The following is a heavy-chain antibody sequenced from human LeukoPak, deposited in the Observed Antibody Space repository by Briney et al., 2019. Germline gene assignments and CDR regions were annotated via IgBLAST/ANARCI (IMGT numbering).Heavy chain of an antibody. CDR3: ARGGIQAKDRFDY. Sequence: GASVKVSCKASGGTFSSYAISWVRPAPGQGLEWMGGIIPIFGTANYAQKFQGRVTMTRDTSTSTVYMELSSLRSEDTAVYYCARGGIQAKDRFDYWGQGTLVTVSS. CDR1: GGTFSSYA. D-gene: IGHD5-18*01. CDR2: IIPIFGTA. J-gene: IGHJ4*02. V-gene: IGHV1-69*05.